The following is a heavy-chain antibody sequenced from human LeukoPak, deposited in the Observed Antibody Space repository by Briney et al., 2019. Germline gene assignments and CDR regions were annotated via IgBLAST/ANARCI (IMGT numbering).Heavy chain of an antibody. CDR1: GYTFTSYD. Sequence: ASVKVSCKGSGYTFTSYDINWVRQAAGQGLEWMGWMNPNSGNTGYAQKFQGRVTMTRDTSISTVYMELSSLRSDDTAVYYCARGDYGILTGYYSADWFDPWGQGTLVTVSS. V-gene: IGHV1-8*01. D-gene: IGHD3-9*01. CDR3: ARGDYGILTGYYSADWFDP. CDR2: MNPNSGNT. J-gene: IGHJ5*02.